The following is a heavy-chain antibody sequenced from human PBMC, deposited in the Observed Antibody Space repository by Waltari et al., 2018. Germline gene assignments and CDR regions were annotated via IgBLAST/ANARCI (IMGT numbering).Heavy chain of an antibody. V-gene: IGHV3-7*03. Sequence: EVQLVESGGGLVQPGGSLRLSCADSGFTFSSYWKSWCRQAPGKGLEWVANIKQDGSEKYYVDSVKGRFTISRDNAKNSLYLQMNSLRAEDTAVYYCARDLWLKGDYWGQGTLVTVSS. D-gene: IGHD5-12*01. CDR3: ARDLWLKGDY. CDR2: IKQDGSEK. CDR1: GFTFSSYW. J-gene: IGHJ4*02.